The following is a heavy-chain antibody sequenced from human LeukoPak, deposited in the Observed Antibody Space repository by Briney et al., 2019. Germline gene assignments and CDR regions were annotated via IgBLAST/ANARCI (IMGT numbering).Heavy chain of an antibody. D-gene: IGHD6-6*01. CDR2: IHNSGST. CDR3: ARRVRIEYSSSSRNWYFDL. J-gene: IGHJ2*01. CDR1: GGSISSYY. Sequence: SETLSLTCTVSGGSISSYYWSWIRQAPGKGLEWIGYIHNSGSTNANPSLESRVTISVDTPKNQFSLKLSSVTAEDTAVYYCARRVRIEYSSSSRNWYFDLWGRGTLVTVSS. V-gene: IGHV4-59*08.